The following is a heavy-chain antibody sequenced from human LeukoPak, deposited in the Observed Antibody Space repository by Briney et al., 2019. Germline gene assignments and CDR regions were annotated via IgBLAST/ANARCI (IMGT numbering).Heavy chain of an antibody. Sequence: GGSLRLSCAASGFTFSSYAMHWVRQAPGKGLEWVAVISYDGSNKYYADSVKGRFTISRDNSKNTLYLQMNSLRAEDTAVYYCARDRRDKDSSGYYYIYYWGQGTLVTVSS. CDR3: ARDRRDKDSSGYYYIYY. CDR2: ISYDGSNK. CDR1: GFTFSSYA. D-gene: IGHD3-22*01. V-gene: IGHV3-30-3*01. J-gene: IGHJ4*02.